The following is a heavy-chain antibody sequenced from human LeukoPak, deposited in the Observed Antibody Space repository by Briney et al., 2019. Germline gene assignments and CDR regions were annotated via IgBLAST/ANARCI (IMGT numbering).Heavy chain of an antibody. CDR3: ARQDTSARPSYYYYYGMDV. CDR2: IYPGDSDT. V-gene: IGHV5-51*01. D-gene: IGHD6-6*01. Sequence: GESLKISCKGSGYSFTSYWIGWVRQMPGKGLEWMGIIYPGDSDTRYSPSFQGQVTISADKSISTAYLQWSSLKASDTAMYYCARQDTSARPSYYYYYGMDVWGQGTTVTVS. CDR1: GYSFTSYW. J-gene: IGHJ6*02.